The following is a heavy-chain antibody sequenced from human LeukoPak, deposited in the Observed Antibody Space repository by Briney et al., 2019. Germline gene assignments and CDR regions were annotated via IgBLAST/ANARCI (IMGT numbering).Heavy chain of an antibody. Sequence: SETLSLTCTVSGGSISSYYWSWIRQPPGKGLEWIGYIYYSGSTNYNPSLKSRVTISVDTSKNQFSLKLSSVTAADTAVYYCARGGSSLDYWGQGTLVTVSS. D-gene: IGHD6-6*01. J-gene: IGHJ4*02. CDR1: GGSISSYY. V-gene: IGHV4-59*01. CDR2: IYYSGST. CDR3: ARGGSSLDY.